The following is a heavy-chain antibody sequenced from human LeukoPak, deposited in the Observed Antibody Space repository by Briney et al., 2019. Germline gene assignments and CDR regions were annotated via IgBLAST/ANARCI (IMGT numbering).Heavy chain of an antibody. J-gene: IGHJ5*02. CDR1: GFTFSSYA. Sequence: PGGSLRLSCAASGFTFSSYAMSWVRQAAGKGLEWVSAISGSGGSTYYPDSVKGRFTISRDNSKNTLYLQMNSLRAEDTAVYYCAKQRTGTTRLRVWFDPWRQGTLVTVSS. CDR2: ISGSGGST. CDR3: AKQRTGTTRLRVWFDP. V-gene: IGHV3-23*01. D-gene: IGHD1-7*01.